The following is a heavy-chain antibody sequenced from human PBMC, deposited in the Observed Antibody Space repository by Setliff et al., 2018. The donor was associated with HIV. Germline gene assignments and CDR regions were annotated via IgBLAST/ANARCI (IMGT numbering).Heavy chain of an antibody. CDR3: ARGEMPGYMDV. V-gene: IGHV1-2*02. CDR2: INPNNGGT. J-gene: IGHJ6*03. CDR1: GGTFSSYA. Sequence: GASVKVSCKASGGTFSSYAISWVRQAPGQGLEWMGWINPNNGGTNYAQKFQGRVTMTRDTSISTAYMELSRLRSDDTAVYYCARGEMPGYMDVWGKGTTVTVS. D-gene: IGHD1-26*01.